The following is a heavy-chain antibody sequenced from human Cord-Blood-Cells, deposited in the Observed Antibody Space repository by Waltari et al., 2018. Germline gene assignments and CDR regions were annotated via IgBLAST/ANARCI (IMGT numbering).Heavy chain of an antibody. CDR1: GYTLTELS. J-gene: IGHJ4*02. Sequence: QVQLVQSGAEVKKPGASVKVSYKASGYTLTELSIHGVSQAPGKGLEWMGGFDPEDGETIYAQKFQGRVTMTEDTSTDTAYMELSSLRSEDTAVYYCATGHLYNWNLFDYWGQGTLVTVSS. CDR3: ATGHLYNWNLFDY. V-gene: IGHV1-24*01. CDR2: FDPEDGET. D-gene: IGHD1-1*01.